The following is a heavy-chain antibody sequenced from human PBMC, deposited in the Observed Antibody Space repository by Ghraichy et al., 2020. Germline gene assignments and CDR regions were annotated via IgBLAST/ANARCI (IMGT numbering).Heavy chain of an antibody. Sequence: SETLSLTCTVSGGSVSSGSYYWSWIRQPPGKGLEWIGYIYYSGSTNYNPSLKSRVTISVDTSKNQFSLKLSSVTAADTAVYYCARDSSHDYYGSGSYYYYYGMDVWGQGTTVTVSS. CDR1: GGSVSSGSYY. D-gene: IGHD3-10*01. CDR2: IYYSGST. J-gene: IGHJ6*02. CDR3: ARDSSHDYYGSGSYYYYYGMDV. V-gene: IGHV4-61*01.